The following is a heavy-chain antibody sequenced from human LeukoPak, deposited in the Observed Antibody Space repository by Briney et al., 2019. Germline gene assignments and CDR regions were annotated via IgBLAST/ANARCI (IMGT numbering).Heavy chain of an antibody. V-gene: IGHV3-7*03. CDR2: IKLDGSEK. Sequence: GGSLRLSCVASGFTFGKYWMSWVRQAPGKGLEWVANIKLDGSEKNYVDSVKGRFTISRDNTKNSLYLQMNSLRVEDTAVFYCAGDQYDTWSRRGNFDSWGQGTLVIVSS. J-gene: IGHJ4*02. D-gene: IGHD3-3*01. CDR1: GFTFGKYW. CDR3: AGDQYDTWSRRGNFDS.